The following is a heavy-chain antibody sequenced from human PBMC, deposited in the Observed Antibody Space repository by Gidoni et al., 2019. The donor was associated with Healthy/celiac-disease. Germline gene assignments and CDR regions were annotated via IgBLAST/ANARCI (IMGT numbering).Heavy chain of an antibody. CDR2: IYTSGST. V-gene: IGHV4-61*02. D-gene: IGHD2-15*01. CDR1: GGSISSGSYY. Sequence: QVQLQESGPGLVKPSQTLSLTCTVPGGSISSGSYYWSWIRQPAGKGLEWIGRIYTSGSTNYNPSLKSRVTISVDTSKNQFSLKLSSVTAADTAVYYCARSGSGGYFDYWGQGTLVTVSS. J-gene: IGHJ4*02. CDR3: ARSGSGGYFDY.